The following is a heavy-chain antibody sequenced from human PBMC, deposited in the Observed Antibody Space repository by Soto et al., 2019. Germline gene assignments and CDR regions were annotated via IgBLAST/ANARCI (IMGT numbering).Heavy chain of an antibody. J-gene: IGHJ2*01. D-gene: IGHD4-17*01. CDR2: INHSGST. Sequence: QVQLQQWGAGLLKPSETLSLTCAVYGGSFSGYYWSWIRQPPGKGLEWIGEINHSGSTNYNPSLKSRVTISVDTSKNQFSLKLSSVTAADTAVYYCARGYYGGNSRSVLRGGWYFDLWGRGTLVTVSS. CDR3: ARGYYGGNSRSVLRGGWYFDL. CDR1: GGSFSGYY. V-gene: IGHV4-34*01.